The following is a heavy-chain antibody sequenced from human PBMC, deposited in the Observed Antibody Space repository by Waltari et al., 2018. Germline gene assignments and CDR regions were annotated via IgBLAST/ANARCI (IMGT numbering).Heavy chain of an antibody. Sequence: QVQLQQWGAGLLKPSETLSLTCAVYGGSFSGYYWSWIRQPPGKGLEWIGEINHSGSTNYNPSLKSRVTISVDTSKNQFSLKLSSVTAADTAVYYCASSKAARGNFDYWGQGTLVTVSS. CDR2: INHSGST. D-gene: IGHD6-6*01. CDR3: ASSKAARGNFDY. J-gene: IGHJ4*02. V-gene: IGHV4-34*01. CDR1: GGSFSGYY.